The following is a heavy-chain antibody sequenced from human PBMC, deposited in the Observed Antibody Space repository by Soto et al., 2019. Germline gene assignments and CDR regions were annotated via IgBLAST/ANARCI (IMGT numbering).Heavy chain of an antibody. CDR2: IYYSGST. J-gene: IGHJ6*02. Sequence: AETLSLTCTVSGGSISSSSYYWVCIGQPPGKGLEWIGSIYYSGSTYYNPSLKSRVTISVDTSKNQFSLKLSSVTAADTAVYYCARTSLVVVAATMDYYGMDVWGQGTTVTVSS. CDR1: GGSISSSSYY. V-gene: IGHV4-39*01. D-gene: IGHD2-15*01. CDR3: ARTSLVVVAATMDYYGMDV.